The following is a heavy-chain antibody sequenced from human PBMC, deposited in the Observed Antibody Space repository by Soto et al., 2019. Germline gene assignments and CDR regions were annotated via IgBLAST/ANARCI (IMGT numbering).Heavy chain of an antibody. D-gene: IGHD3-9*01. CDR1: GGTFSSYT. V-gene: IGHV1-69*04. J-gene: IGHJ3*02. CDR3: ARDRDLYYDILTGYLNAFDI. Sequence: SVKVSCKASGGTFSSYTISWVRQAPGQGLEWMGRIIPILGIANYAQKFQGRVTITADKSTSTAYMELSSLRSEDTAVYYCARDRDLYYDILTGYLNAFDIWGQGTMVTVSS. CDR2: IIPILGIA.